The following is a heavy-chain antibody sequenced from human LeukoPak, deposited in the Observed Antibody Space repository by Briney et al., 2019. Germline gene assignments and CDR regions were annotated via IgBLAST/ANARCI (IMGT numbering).Heavy chain of an antibody. D-gene: IGHD3-22*01. J-gene: IGHJ4*02. Sequence: SETLSLTCTGSGGSLSRSSYYWGWIRQPPGKGLEWIGSIYYSGSTYYNPSLKSRVTTSVDTSKNQFSLKLNAVTAADTAVYYCARHNDSSGYYPSYFDYWGQGTVVTVSS. CDR2: IYYSGST. CDR1: GGSLSRSSYY. CDR3: ARHNDSSGYYPSYFDY. V-gene: IGHV4-39*01.